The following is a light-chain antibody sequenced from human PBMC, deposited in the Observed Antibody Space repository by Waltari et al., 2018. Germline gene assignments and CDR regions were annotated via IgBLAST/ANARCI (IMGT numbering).Light chain of an antibody. Sequence: DIQMTTSPSSLSTSVGDRVTITCQASQAISNSLRWNQQKPGKAPRLLIYDASNLETGVPSKCSGSGSGTDFTVTISSLQPENLATYSCQQFHNLVGGGTKVQI. V-gene: IGKV1-33*01. J-gene: IGKJ4*01. CDR2: DAS. CDR3: QQFHNL. CDR1: QAISNS.